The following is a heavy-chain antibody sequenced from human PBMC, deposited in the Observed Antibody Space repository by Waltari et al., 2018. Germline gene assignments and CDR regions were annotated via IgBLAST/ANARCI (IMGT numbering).Heavy chain of an antibody. CDR1: GFAFSSYA. CDR2: LSASGSRT. CDR3: AMSLTVLVRADH. D-gene: IGHD1-26*01. Sequence: EVRLVEFGGGLVKPGGSLRLSCAASGFAFSSYAMNWVRQAPGKGLECVAGLSASGSRTFYAAAVKGRFTISRDNSNNTLYAQMTSLTPEDTATYYCAMSLTVLVRADHWGQGTLVAVSS. J-gene: IGHJ4*02. V-gene: IGHV3-23*04.